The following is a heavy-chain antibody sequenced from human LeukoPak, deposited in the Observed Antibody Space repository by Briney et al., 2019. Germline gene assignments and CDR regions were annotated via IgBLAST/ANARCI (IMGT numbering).Heavy chain of an antibody. V-gene: IGHV3-21*01. CDR1: GFTFSTYS. Sequence: GGSLRLSCVDSGFTFSTYSMNWVRQAPGKGLEWVSSISSSGSYIYYADSVKGRFTISRDNAKNSLYLQMNSLRAEDTAVYYCARVKGSTAMVLFDYWGQGTLVTVSS. CDR3: ARVKGSTAMVLFDY. J-gene: IGHJ4*02. D-gene: IGHD5-18*01. CDR2: ISSSGSYI.